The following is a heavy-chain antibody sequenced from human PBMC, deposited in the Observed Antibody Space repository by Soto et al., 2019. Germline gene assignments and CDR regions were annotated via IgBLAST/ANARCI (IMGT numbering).Heavy chain of an antibody. CDR2: IDWDDDK. CDR3: AADSIAVAGTGY. Sequence: SGPTLVNPTQALTLTCTFSGFSLSTSGMCVSWIRQSPGKALEWLALIDWDDDKYYSTSLKTRLTISKDTSKNQVVLTMTNMDPVDTATYYCAADSIAVAGTGYWGQGTLVTVSS. D-gene: IGHD6-19*01. V-gene: IGHV2-70*01. J-gene: IGHJ4*02. CDR1: GFSLSTSGMC.